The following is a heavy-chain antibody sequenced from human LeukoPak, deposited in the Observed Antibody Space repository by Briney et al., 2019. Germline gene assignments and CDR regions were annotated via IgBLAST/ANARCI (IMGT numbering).Heavy chain of an antibody. CDR2: IIPIFGTA. Sequence: SVKVSCKASGYTFTSYGISWVRQAPGQGLEWMGGIIPIFGTANYAQKFQGRVTITADKSTSTAYMELSSLRSEDTAVYYCASGVDSSSSFHYYMDVWGKGTTVTVSS. J-gene: IGHJ6*03. CDR3: ASGVDSSSSFHYYMDV. CDR1: GYTFTSYG. D-gene: IGHD6-6*01. V-gene: IGHV1-69*06.